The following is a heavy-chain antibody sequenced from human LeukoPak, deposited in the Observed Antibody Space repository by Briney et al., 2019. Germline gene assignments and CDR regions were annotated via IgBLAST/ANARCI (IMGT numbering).Heavy chain of an antibody. V-gene: IGHV1-69*13. CDR1: GYTFTSYG. D-gene: IGHD3-9*01. CDR2: IIPIFGTA. Sequence: GASVKVSCKASGYTFTSYGISWVRQAPGQGLEWMGGIIPIFGTANYAQKFQGRVTITADESTSTAYMELSSLRSEDTAVYYCAKRDWDYDYWGQGTLVTVSS. J-gene: IGHJ4*02. CDR3: AKRDWDYDY.